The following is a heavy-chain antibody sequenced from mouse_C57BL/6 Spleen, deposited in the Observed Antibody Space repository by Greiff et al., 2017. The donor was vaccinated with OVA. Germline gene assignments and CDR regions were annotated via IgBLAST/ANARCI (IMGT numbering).Heavy chain of an antibody. Sequence: LVESGPELVKPGASVKISCKASGYTFTDYYINWVKQRPGQGLEWIGWIYPGSGNTKYNEKFKGKATLTVDTSSSTAYMQLSSLTSEDSAVYFCARRQDGYLYYAMDYWGQGTSVTVSS. D-gene: IGHD2-3*01. V-gene: IGHV1-84*01. J-gene: IGHJ4*01. CDR2: IYPGSGNT. CDR3: ARRQDGYLYYAMDY. CDR1: GYTFTDYY.